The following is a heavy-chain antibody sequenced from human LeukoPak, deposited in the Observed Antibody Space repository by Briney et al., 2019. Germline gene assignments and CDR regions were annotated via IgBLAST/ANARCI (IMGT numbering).Heavy chain of an antibody. D-gene: IGHD1-26*01. CDR1: GSYE. CDR3: ARQISGNFPAYFDY. CDR2: FIPLFGTA. J-gene: IGHJ4*02. Sequence: SVKVSCKASGSYEIHWVRQAPGQGLERMGGFIPLFGTANYAHNFQGRLTITADESTSTIYMGLSSLKSEDTALYYCARQISGNFPAYFDYWGQGTLVTVSS. V-gene: IGHV1-69*01.